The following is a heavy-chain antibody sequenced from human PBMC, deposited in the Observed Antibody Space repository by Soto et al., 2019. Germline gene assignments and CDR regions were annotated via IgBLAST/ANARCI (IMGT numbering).Heavy chain of an antibody. CDR3: AKDHSTYIAVAGTGWFDP. D-gene: IGHD6-19*01. V-gene: IGHV3-23*01. J-gene: IGHJ5*02. CDR2: ISGSGGST. CDR1: GFTFSSYA. Sequence: GGSLRLSCAASGFTFSSYAMSWVRQAPGKGLEWVSAISGSGGSTYYADSVKGRFTISRDNSKNTLYLQMNSLRAEDTAVYYCAKDHSTYIAVAGTGWFDPWGQGTLVTVSS.